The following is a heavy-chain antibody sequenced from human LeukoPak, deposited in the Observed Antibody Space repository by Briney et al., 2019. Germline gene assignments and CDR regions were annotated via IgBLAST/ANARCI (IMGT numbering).Heavy chain of an antibody. CDR1: GYTFTSYD. CDR3: ARVDIYGSGSYYRVGFDY. CDR2: MNPNSGNT. V-gene: IGHV1-8*01. D-gene: IGHD3-10*01. J-gene: IGHJ4*02. Sequence: ASVTVSCKSSGYTFTSYDINWVRQAPGQGLEWMGWMNPNSGNTGYAQKFQGRVTMTRNTSISTAYMELSSLRSEDTAVYYCARVDIYGSGSYYRVGFDYWGQGTLVTVSS.